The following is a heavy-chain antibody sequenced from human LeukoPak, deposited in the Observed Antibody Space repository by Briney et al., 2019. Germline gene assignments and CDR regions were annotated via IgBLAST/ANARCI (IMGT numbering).Heavy chain of an antibody. J-gene: IGHJ4*02. CDR3: AKVGVSVAYYFDY. CDR1: GFTFSRYG. Sequence: GGSLRLSCAASGFTFSRYGMGWVRQAPGKGLEWVSDISLSGGSTTYADSVKGRFNISRDNSKNTLYLQMKSLRVEDTAVYYCAKVGVSVAYYFDYWGQGTLVTVSS. V-gene: IGHV3-23*01. CDR2: ISLSGGST. D-gene: IGHD3-10*01.